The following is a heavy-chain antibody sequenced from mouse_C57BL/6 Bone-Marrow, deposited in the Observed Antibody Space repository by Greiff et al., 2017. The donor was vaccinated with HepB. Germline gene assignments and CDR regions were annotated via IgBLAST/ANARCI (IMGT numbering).Heavy chain of an antibody. CDR3: ARRGLLYFDY. CDR2: ISYDGSN. Sequence: EVKLLESGPGLVKPSQSLSLTCSVTGYSITSGYYWNWIRQFPGNKLEWMGYISYDGSNNYNPSLKNRISITRDTSKNQFFLKLNSVTTEDTATYYCARRGLLYFDYWGQGTTLTVSS. V-gene: IGHV3-6*01. D-gene: IGHD3-3*01. J-gene: IGHJ2*01. CDR1: GYSITSGYY.